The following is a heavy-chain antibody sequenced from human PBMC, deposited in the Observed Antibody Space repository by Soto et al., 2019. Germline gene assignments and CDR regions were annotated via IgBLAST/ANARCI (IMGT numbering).Heavy chain of an antibody. V-gene: IGHV4-39*01. J-gene: IGHJ4*02. CDR3: ARLVIVTSGVWTGRCFDY. Sequence: SETLSLTCTVSGGSVNSPSHYWGWIRQSPGQGLGWIGNVYQSGGSFYNPSLKSRVTISVDTSKNQFSLRLNSVTAADTAVYYCARLVIVTSGVWTGRCFDYWGQGALVTVSS. CDR1: GGSVNSPSHY. D-gene: IGHD3-10*01. CDR2: VYQSGGS.